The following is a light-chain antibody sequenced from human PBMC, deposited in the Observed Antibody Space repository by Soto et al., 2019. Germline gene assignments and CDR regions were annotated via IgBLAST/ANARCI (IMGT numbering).Light chain of an antibody. V-gene: IGKV1-9*01. CDR1: QGLNSY. CDR3: QQLNSYPVT. J-gene: IGKJ4*01. CDR2: ATS. Sequence: DIQLTQSPSFLSASVGDRVTITCRASQGLNSYFACYQQKPGKAPKLLLYATSTLQSVFPSRFSGSGSGAEFTLTITSLQPEDIATYCCQQLNSYPVTFGGGTKVEIK.